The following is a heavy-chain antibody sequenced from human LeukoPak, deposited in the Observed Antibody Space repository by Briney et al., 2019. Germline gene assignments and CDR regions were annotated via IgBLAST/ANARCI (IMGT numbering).Heavy chain of an antibody. J-gene: IGHJ4*02. D-gene: IGHD6-13*01. Sequence: SETLSLTCSVSGGSISSYYWSWIWQPAGKGLEWIGRIFTSGSTNYNPSLKSRVTMSVDTSKNQFSLKLCSVTAADTAVYYCARSAQSMFSSSYYFDYWGQGTLVTVSS. CDR1: GGSISSYY. CDR3: ARSAQSMFSSSYYFDY. CDR2: IFTSGST. V-gene: IGHV4-4*07.